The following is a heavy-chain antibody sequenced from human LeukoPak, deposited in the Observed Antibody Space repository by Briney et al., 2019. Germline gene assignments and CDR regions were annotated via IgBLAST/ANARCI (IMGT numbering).Heavy chain of an antibody. CDR3: AKDPLGWREPKYYFDY. CDR1: GGTFTSYA. CDR2: IIPISGTT. J-gene: IGHJ4*02. Sequence: SVKVSCKTSGGTFTSYAITWVRQAPGQGLEWMGKIIPISGTTNYAQKFQGRVTFTADESTSTAYMELSSLRSEDTALYYCAKDPLGWREPKYYFDYWGQGTLVTVSS. D-gene: IGHD1-26*01. V-gene: IGHV1-69*13.